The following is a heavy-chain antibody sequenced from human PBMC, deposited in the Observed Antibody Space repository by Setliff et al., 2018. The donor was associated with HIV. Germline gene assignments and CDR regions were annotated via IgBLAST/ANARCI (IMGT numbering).Heavy chain of an antibody. CDR2: IYHNGNT. Sequence: SETLSLTCDVSGYSISSGYYWGWIRQPPGKGLEWIANIYHNGNTHYNPSVKSRVTISVDTSKNHFSLKRRSVTAADTAVYYCSLPRSLRVWYDAFDIWRQGTMVTVSS. D-gene: IGHD3-16*01. CDR3: SLPRSLRVWYDAFDI. J-gene: IGHJ3*02. CDR1: GYSISSGYY. V-gene: IGHV4-38-2*01.